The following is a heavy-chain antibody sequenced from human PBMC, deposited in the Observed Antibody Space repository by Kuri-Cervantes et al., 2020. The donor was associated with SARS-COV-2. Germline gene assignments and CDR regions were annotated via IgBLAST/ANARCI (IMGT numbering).Heavy chain of an antibody. CDR2: IKQDGSEK. V-gene: IGHV3-7*03. J-gene: IGHJ5*02. D-gene: IGHD2-8*01. Sequence: GGSLRPSCAASGFTFSIYAMSWVRQAPGKGLEWVANIKQDGSEKYYVDSVKGRFTISRDNAKNSLYLQMNSLRAEDTAVYYCARARGYCTNGVCYLWFDPWGQGTLVTVSS. CDR3: ARARGYCTNGVCYLWFDP. CDR1: GFTFSIYA.